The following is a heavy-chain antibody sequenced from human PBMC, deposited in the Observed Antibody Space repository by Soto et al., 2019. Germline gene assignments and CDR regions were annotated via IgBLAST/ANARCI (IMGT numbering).Heavy chain of an antibody. D-gene: IGHD3-22*01. CDR1: GTSISSSSYY. CDR2: IYYSGSP. Sequence: PSETLSLTCTLSGTSISSSSYYWGWIRQPPGKGLEWIGSIYYSGSPYYNPSLKSRVTISVDTSKNQFSLKLSSVTAADTAVYYCARRLYYDSSGFEGGGMDVWGQGTTVT. V-gene: IGHV4-39*01. CDR3: ARRLYYDSSGFEGGGMDV. J-gene: IGHJ6*02.